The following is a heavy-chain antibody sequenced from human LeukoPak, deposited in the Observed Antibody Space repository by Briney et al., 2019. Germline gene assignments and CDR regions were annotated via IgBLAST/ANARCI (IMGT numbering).Heavy chain of an antibody. Sequence: GGSLRLSCVASGFTFSSYAMHWVRQAPGKGLQWVAVISYAGNNKYYADSVKGRFTLSRDNSKNTLYLQMNSLRAEDTAVYYCAKPLYSGNYYYFDYWGQGTLVTVSS. J-gene: IGHJ4*02. CDR3: AKPLYSGNYYYFDY. CDR2: ISYAGNNK. V-gene: IGHV3-30*04. D-gene: IGHD1-26*01. CDR1: GFTFSSYA.